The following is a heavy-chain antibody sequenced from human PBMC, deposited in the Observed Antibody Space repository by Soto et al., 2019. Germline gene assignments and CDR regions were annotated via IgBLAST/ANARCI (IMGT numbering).Heavy chain of an antibody. CDR1: GFTFSDYY. J-gene: IGHJ4*02. Sequence: QVQLVESGGGLVKPGGSLRLSCAASGFTFSDYYMSWIRQAPGKGGGWVSYISSSGSTIYYADSVKGRFTISRDNAKNSLYLQMNSLRAEDTAVYYCAGGTDFDWLFAPLNWGQGTLVTVSS. D-gene: IGHD3-9*01. V-gene: IGHV3-11*01. CDR3: AGGTDFDWLFAPLN. CDR2: ISSSGSTI.